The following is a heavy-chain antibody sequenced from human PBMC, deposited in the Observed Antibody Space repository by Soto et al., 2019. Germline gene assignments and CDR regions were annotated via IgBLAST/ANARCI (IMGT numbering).Heavy chain of an antibody. CDR1: GFSLSTSGVG. J-gene: IGHJ6*02. CDR2: IYWDDDK. D-gene: IGHD5-18*01. CDR3: AHSGYSYGYYYYGMDV. Sequence: QITLKESGPTLVKPTQTLTLTCTFSGFSLSTSGVGVGWIRQPPGKALEWLALIYWDDDKRYSPSLKSRLTITKDTSKNQAVLTMTNMDPVDTATYYCAHSGYSYGYYYYGMDVWGQGTTVTVSS. V-gene: IGHV2-5*02.